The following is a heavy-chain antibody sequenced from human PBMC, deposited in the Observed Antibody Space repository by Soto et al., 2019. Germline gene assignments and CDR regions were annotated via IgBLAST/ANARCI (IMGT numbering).Heavy chain of an antibody. CDR3: ARHSLATQPGDY. J-gene: IGHJ4*02. D-gene: IGHD5-12*01. V-gene: IGHV5-51*01. CDR1: GYSFSTYW. Sequence: GESLKISCKASGYSFSTYWIAWVRQRPGKGLDWMGIIYPGDSDTRYSPSFQGQVTISVDNSIDTAYLEWTTLRASDSARYYCARHSLATQPGDYWGQGTRVTVSS. CDR2: IYPGDSDT.